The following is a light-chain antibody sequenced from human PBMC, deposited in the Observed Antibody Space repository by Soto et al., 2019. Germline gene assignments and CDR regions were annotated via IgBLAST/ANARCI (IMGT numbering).Light chain of an antibody. CDR1: TGAVTSGHY. V-gene: IGLV7-46*01. Sequence: QAVVTQEPSLTVSPGGTVTLTCDSSTGAVTSGHYPYWFQQKPGQAPTTLIYDTNNKHSWTPARFSGSLLGDKAALTLSGVQPEDEADYYCLLSYPGLTGVNVVFGGGTKLTVL. CDR2: DTN. CDR3: LLSYPGLTGVNVV. J-gene: IGLJ2*01.